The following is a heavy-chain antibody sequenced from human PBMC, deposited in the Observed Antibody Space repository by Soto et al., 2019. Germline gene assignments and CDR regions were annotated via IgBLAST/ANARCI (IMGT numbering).Heavy chain of an antibody. D-gene: IGHD3-16*01. J-gene: IGHJ5*02. CDR1: GFPFSHYW. CDR2: INPAGTIT. CDR3: TSDTFGLRDT. Sequence: GGSLRLSCAASGFPFSHYWMHWVRQTPGKGLVWVSRINPAGTITNYADSVEGRFTISRDNADSALFLQMNSLSAEDTAIYYCTSDTFGLRDTWGQGXLVTVYS. V-gene: IGHV3-74*01.